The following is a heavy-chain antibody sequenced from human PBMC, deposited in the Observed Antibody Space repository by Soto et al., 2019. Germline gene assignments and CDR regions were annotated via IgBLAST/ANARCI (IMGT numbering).Heavy chain of an antibody. Sequence: PGGSLRLSCAASGFTFSSYGMHWVRQAPGKGLEWVAVISYDGSNKYYADSVKGRFTISRDNSKNTLYLQMNSLRAEDTAVYYCAKDRIVVPAAIRYYYYGMDVWGQGTTVTVSS. CDR1: GFTFSSYG. J-gene: IGHJ6*02. D-gene: IGHD2-2*02. CDR2: ISYDGSNK. V-gene: IGHV3-30*18. CDR3: AKDRIVVPAAIRYYYYGMDV.